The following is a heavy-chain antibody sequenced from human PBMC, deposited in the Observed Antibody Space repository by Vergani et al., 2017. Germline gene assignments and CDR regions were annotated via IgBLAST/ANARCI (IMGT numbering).Heavy chain of an antibody. J-gene: IGHJ4*02. D-gene: IGHD6-13*01. CDR2: ISGSGGST. V-gene: IGHV3-23*01. CDR1: GFTFSSYA. CDR3: ARDRQWYSSSWHRMD. Sequence: EVQLLESGGGLVQPGGSLRLSCAASGFTFSSYAMSWVRQAPGKGLEWVSAISGSGGSTYYADSVKGRFTISRDNAKNSLYLQMNSLRAEDTAVYYCARDRQWYSSSWHRMDWGQGTLVTVSS.